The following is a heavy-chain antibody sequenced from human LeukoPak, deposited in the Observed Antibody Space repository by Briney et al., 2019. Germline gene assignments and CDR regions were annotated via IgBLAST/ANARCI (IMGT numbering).Heavy chain of an antibody. CDR2: ISDSGGST. D-gene: IGHD3-22*01. Sequence: GGALRLSCAASVFTFSSYAMSWVRPAPGKGLEGVSTISDSGGSTYYADSLKGRFTISRDNYKNTLYLQMNSLRAEDTAVYYCAKVDYYDSSGNYPNWFDPWGQGTLVTVSS. CDR1: VFTFSSYA. V-gene: IGHV3-23*01. J-gene: IGHJ5*02. CDR3: AKVDYYDSSGNYPNWFDP.